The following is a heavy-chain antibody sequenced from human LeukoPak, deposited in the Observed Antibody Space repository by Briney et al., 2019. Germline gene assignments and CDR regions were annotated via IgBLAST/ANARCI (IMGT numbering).Heavy chain of an antibody. CDR2: INPTGLYT. CDR3: TSVASSGHYRLVY. V-gene: IGHV1-46*01. D-gene: IGHD3-22*01. J-gene: IGHJ4*02. Sequence: ASVKVSCKASGYAAPNYYVYWVRQAPGQGLEWVGMINPTGLYTRLAQDFQGRVTMTRDASTSTVYMEMNSLTSEDTAVYYCTSVASSGHYRLVYWGQGSLVAVSA. CDR1: GYAAPNYY.